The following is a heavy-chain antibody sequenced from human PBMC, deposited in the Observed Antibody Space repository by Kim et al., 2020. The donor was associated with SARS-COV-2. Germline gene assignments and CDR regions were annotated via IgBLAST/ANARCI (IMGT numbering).Heavy chain of an antibody. D-gene: IGHD1-26*01. V-gene: IGHV1-2*02. Sequence: ASVKVSCKASGYTFTGYYMHWVRQAPGQGLEWMGWINPNSGGTNYAQKFQGRVSMTRDTSISTAYMELNSLRSDDTAVYFCARVGSGSSPFDSWGQGTLVTVSS. J-gene: IGHJ4*02. CDR3: ARVGSGSSPFDS. CDR2: INPNSGGT. CDR1: GYTFTGYY.